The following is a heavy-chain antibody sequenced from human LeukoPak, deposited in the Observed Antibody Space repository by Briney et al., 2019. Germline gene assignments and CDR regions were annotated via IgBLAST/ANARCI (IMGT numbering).Heavy chain of an antibody. J-gene: IGHJ4*02. CDR3: AKDGPYDLENIVVVTAPDY. CDR2: ISYDGSNK. CDR1: GFTFSSYG. V-gene: IGHV3-30*18. Sequence: PGGSLRLSCAASGFTFSSYGMHWVRQAPGKGLEWVAVISYDGSNKYYADSVKGRFTISRDNSKNTLYLQMNSLRAEDTAVYYCAKDGPYDLENIVVVTAPDYWGQGTLVTVSS. D-gene: IGHD2-21*02.